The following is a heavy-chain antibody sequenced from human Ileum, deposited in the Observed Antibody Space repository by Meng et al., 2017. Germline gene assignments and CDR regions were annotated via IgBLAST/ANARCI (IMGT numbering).Heavy chain of an antibody. V-gene: IGHV1-3*04. CDR1: GYTFVAYA. CDR3: ARGDPTTPNWLDP. J-gene: IGHJ5*02. D-gene: IGHD1-26*01. CDR2: IYTGNGNT. Sequence: QVQLVQSGAEVKKPGASVRMSCATSGYTFVAYAMHWVRQAPGQRLEWMGWIYTGNGNTKYSQKFQDRVTFTRDTSATTVYMELTSLTSEDTAVYYCARGDPTTPNWLDPWGQGSLVTVSS.